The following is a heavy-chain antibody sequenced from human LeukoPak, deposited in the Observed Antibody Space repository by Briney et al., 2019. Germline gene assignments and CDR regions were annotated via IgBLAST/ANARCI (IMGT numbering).Heavy chain of an antibody. CDR1: GFTFSSYG. D-gene: IGHD3-10*01. CDR2: ISATAGRT. J-gene: IGHJ5*02. V-gene: IGHV3-23*01. Sequence: PGGSLRLSCAASGFTFSSYGMSWVRQAPGQGLEWVSGISATAGRTYYADSVKGRFTISRDNSKNSLFLQMNSLRAEDTAVYYCAKDPPVRGTITPPSYNWFDPWGQGTLVTVSS. CDR3: AKDPPVRGTITPPSYNWFDP.